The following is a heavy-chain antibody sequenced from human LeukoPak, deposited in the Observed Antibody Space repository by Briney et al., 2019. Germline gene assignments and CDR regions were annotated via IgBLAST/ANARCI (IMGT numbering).Heavy chain of an antibody. CDR1: GYTFTSYG. V-gene: IGHV1-18*01. CDR2: ISAYNGNT. Sequence: GASVKVSCKASGYTFTSYGISWVRQAPGQGLEWMGWISAYNGNTNYAQKLQGRVTMTTDTSTSTAYMELRSLRSDDTAVYYCARDGYGYYGLGGFDIWGQGTMVTVSS. D-gene: IGHD4-17*01. J-gene: IGHJ3*02. CDR3: ARDGYGYYGLGGFDI.